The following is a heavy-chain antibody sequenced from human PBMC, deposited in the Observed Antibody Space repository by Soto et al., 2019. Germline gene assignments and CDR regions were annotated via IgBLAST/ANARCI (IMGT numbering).Heavy chain of an antibody. Sequence: EVQLVESGGGLVQPGRSLRLSCAASGFTFDDYAMHWVRQAPGKGLEWVSGISWNSGSIGYADSVKGRFTISRDNAKNSLYLQMNSLRAEDTALYYCAKAPSSWYEENWFDPWGQGTLVTVSS. CDR1: GFTFDDYA. V-gene: IGHV3-9*01. J-gene: IGHJ5*02. D-gene: IGHD6-13*01. CDR2: ISWNSGSI. CDR3: AKAPSSWYEENWFDP.